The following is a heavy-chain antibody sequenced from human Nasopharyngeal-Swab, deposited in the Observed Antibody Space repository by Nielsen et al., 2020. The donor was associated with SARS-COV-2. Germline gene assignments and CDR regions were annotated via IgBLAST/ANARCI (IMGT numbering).Heavy chain of an antibody. CDR1: GFSFSDSA. J-gene: IGHJ6*02. CDR3: SSEGILTGYIYYYGMDV. V-gene: IGHV3-73*01. D-gene: IGHD3-9*01. CDR2: IRSKANSYAT. Sequence: GESLKISCGASGFSFSDSAMHWVRQASGKGPEWVSRIRSKANSYATGYAESVKGRFTITRDDSKNTAYLQMNSLKTEDTAVYYCSSEGILTGYIYYYGMDVWGQGTTVTVSS.